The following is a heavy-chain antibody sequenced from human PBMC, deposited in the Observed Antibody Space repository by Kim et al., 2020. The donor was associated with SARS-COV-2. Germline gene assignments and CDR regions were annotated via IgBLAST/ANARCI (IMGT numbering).Heavy chain of an antibody. D-gene: IGHD3-10*01. V-gene: IGHV3-9*01. J-gene: IGHJ6*02. CDR1: GFTFGDYA. CDR2: ISWNSGSI. Sequence: GGSLRLSCAASGFTFGDYAMHWVRQAPGKGLEWVSGISWNSGSIGYADSVKGRFTISRDNAKNSLYLQMNSLRAEDTALYYCAKVDSGYYYYGMDVWGQGTTVTVSS. CDR3: AKVDSGYYYYGMDV.